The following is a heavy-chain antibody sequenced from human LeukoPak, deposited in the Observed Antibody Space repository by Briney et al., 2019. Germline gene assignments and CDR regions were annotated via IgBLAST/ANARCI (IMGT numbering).Heavy chain of an antibody. CDR1: GFTFSSYW. CDR2: INSDGSST. J-gene: IGHJ6*02. CDR3: ARGLGITMVRGVIITQGMDV. Sequence: GGSLRLSCAASGFTFSSYWMHWVRQAPGKGLVWVSRINSDGSSTSYADSVKGRFTISRDNAKNTLYLQMNSLRAEDTAVYYCARGLGITMVRGVIITQGMDVWGRGTTVTVSS. V-gene: IGHV3-74*01. D-gene: IGHD3-10*01.